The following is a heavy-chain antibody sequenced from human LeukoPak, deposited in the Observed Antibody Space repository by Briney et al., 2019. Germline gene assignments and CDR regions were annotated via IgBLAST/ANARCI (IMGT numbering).Heavy chain of an antibody. CDR1: GGSISSGGHF. CDR2: IYYSGTT. CDR3: ARGYNRFGDLGWFDS. D-gene: IGHD3-10*01. V-gene: IGHV4-31*03. J-gene: IGHJ5*01. Sequence: PSETLSLTRTVSGGSISSGGHFWSWIRQHPGKGLEWIGHIYYSGTTYYNPSLKSRLTISVDTSENQFSLKVNSVTAADTAVYYCARGYNRFGDLGWFDSWGQGTQVIVSS.